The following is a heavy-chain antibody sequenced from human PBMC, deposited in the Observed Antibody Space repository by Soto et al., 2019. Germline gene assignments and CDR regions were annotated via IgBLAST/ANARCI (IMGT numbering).Heavy chain of an antibody. CDR1: SGSISVTNVF. J-gene: IGHJ4*02. D-gene: IGHD4-4*01. V-gene: IGHV4-39*01. CDR3: ARVTGRHLDY. Sequence: PSETLSLTCSVSSGSISVTNVFWVWVRQPPGKGLEWIGNGDYSGTAYFSPSLATRVTFHVDTSKNQFSLTLYSVTAADTAVYYCARVTGRHLDYWGQGILVTVSS. CDR2: GDYSGTA.